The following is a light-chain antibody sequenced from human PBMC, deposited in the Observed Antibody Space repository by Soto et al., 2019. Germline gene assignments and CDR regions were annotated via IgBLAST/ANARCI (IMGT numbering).Light chain of an antibody. V-gene: IGLV8-61*01. CDR3: VLYMGSGVWV. CDR2: STS. J-gene: IGLJ3*02. Sequence: QTVVTQEPSFSVSPGGTVTLTCGLSSCSVSTNYYPTWYQQTPGQAPRTLIYSTSTRSSGVPDRFSGSILGNKAALTITGAQADDESHYYCVLYMGSGVWVFGGGTKVTVL. CDR1: SCSVSTNYY.